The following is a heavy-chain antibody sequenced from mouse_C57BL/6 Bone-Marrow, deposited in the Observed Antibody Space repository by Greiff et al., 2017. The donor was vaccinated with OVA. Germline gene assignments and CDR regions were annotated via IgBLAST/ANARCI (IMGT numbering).Heavy chain of an antibody. J-gene: IGHJ2*01. V-gene: IGHV1-26*01. D-gene: IGHD3-1*01. CDR3: ASLGPFDY. CDR2: INPNNGGT. Sequence: EVQLQQSGPELVKPGASVKISCKASGYTFTDYYMNWVKQSHGKSLEWIGDINPNNGGTSYNQKFKGKATLTVDKSSSTAYMELRSLTSEDSAVYYCASLGPFDYWGQGTTLTVSS. CDR1: GYTFTDYY.